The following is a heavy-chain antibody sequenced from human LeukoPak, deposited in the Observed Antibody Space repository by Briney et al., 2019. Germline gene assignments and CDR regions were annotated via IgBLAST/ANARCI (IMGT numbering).Heavy chain of an antibody. CDR2: ISSGSSTT. CDR3: ARTGGYSGYDSQAFDP. V-gene: IGHV3-48*04. Sequence: GGSLRLSCAASGFTFSSYAMNWVRRAPGKGLEWVSYISSGSSTTYYADSVKGRFTISRDNAKNSLYLQTNSLRAEDTAVYYCARTGGYSGYDSQAFDPWGQGTLVTVSS. D-gene: IGHD5-12*01. J-gene: IGHJ5*02. CDR1: GFTFSSYA.